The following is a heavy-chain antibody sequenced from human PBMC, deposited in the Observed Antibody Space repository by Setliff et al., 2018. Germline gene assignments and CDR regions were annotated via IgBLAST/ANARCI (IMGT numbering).Heavy chain of an antibody. J-gene: IGHJ4*02. Sequence: SETLSLTCTVSGGSISSHYWSWIRQPPGKGLEWIGYISYTGRTNFTPSFKSRVTMSVDTSKSQFSLKLSSVTAADTAVYYCAAVVATSLNYVDNWGQGALVTVS. V-gene: IGHV4-59*11. CDR3: AAVVATSLNYVDN. CDR2: ISYTGRT. D-gene: IGHD5-12*01. CDR1: GGSISSHY.